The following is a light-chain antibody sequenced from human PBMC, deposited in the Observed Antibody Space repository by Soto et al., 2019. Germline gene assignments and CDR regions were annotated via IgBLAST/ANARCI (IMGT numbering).Light chain of an antibody. CDR3: CSYTTTYTLV. CDR1: SSNIGAGYD. Sequence: QSVLAQPPSVSGAPGQKVTISCTGSSSNIGAGYDLHWYQQLPGTAPKLLLYGNSNRPSGVPDRFSGSKSGNTASLTISSLQFEDEADYYCCSYTTTYTLVFGGGTKVTV. V-gene: IGLV1-40*01. CDR2: GNS. J-gene: IGLJ3*02.